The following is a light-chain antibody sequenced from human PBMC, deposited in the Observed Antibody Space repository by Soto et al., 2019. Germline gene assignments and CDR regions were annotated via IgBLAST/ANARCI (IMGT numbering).Light chain of an antibody. J-gene: IGKJ4*01. Sequence: EIAMTQSPATLSVSPGERATLSCRTSQSVSRDLAWYQQKAGQPPRLLIYGASTRATGTPDRFSGSGSGTEFTLTISSLQSEDFAVYYCQQYLNWPRLTFGGGTKVDIK. CDR2: GAS. CDR1: QSVSRD. CDR3: QQYLNWPRLT. V-gene: IGKV3-15*01.